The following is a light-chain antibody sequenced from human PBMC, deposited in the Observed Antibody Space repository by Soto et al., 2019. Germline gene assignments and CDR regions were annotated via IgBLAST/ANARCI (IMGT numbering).Light chain of an antibody. V-gene: IGKV3-20*01. CDR3: QQYGNAPFN. Sequence: EIVLTQSPGTLSFSPGERATLTCRASQSVSSSYLAWFQQKPGQAPRLLIYGASSRATGIPDRFSGSGSGTDFTLTISRLEPDDFAVYYCQQYGNAPFNFGPGTKVDIK. CDR1: QSVSSSY. CDR2: GAS. J-gene: IGKJ3*01.